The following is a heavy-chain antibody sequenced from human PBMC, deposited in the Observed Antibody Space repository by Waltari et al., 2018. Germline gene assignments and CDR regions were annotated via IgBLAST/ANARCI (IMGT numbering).Heavy chain of an antibody. CDR1: GFTFRSYD. Sequence: EVQLLESGGGLVQPGGSLRLSCAASGFTFRSYDMSWVRQAPGQGLEGVTVMGRSGRNTYNADAVKGRFTISREDSKNTLYLQMNSLRAEDTAVYYCAKGPAARTNWFDPWGQGTLVTVSS. CDR3: AKGPAARTNWFDP. V-gene: IGHV3-23*01. CDR2: MGRSGRNT. J-gene: IGHJ5*02. D-gene: IGHD2-2*01.